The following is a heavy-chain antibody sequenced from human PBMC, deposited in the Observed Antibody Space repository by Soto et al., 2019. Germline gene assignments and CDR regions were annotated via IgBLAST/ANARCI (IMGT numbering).Heavy chain of an antibody. Sequence: EVQLVESGGGLVQPGGSLRLSCAASGFTFSSYSMNWVRQAPGKGLEWVSYISSSSSTIYYADSVKGRFTISRDNAKNSLYLQMNSLRAEDTAVYYCARDIPTYDYSWGSYRPSPTFDYWGQGTLVTVSS. CDR3: ARDIPTYDYSWGSYRPSPTFDY. CDR1: GFTFSSYS. J-gene: IGHJ4*02. D-gene: IGHD3-16*02. CDR2: ISSSSSTI. V-gene: IGHV3-48*01.